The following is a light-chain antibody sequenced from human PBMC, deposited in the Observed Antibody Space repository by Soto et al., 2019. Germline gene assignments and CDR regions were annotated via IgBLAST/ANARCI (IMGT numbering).Light chain of an antibody. V-gene: IGLV1-47*02. CDR2: SND. Sequence: QSVLTQPPSASGTPGQRVTISCSGGSSNIETHDIYWHQQLPGSAPKLLIYSNDQRPSGVPDRFSASKSGTSASLAISGLRSEDEAEYFCCSHAGSSNYVFGTGTKLTVL. J-gene: IGLJ1*01. CDR3: CSHAGSSNYV. CDR1: SSNIETHD.